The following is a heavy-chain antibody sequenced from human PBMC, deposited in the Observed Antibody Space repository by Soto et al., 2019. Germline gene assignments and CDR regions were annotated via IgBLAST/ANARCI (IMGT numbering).Heavy chain of an antibody. CDR2: IIPIFGTA. CDR3: AXNYDSSGTPSLYNWFDP. Sequence: SVKVSCKASGGTFSSYAISWVRQAPGQGLEWMGGIIPIFGTANYAQKFQGRVTITADESTSTAYMELSSLRSEDTAVYYCAXNYDSSGTPSLYNWFDPWGQGTLVTVSS. CDR1: GGTFSSYA. V-gene: IGHV1-69*13. J-gene: IGHJ5*02. D-gene: IGHD3-22*01.